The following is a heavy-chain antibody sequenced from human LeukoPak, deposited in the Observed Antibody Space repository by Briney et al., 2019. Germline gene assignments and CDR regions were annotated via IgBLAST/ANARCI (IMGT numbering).Heavy chain of an antibody. J-gene: IGHJ4*02. Sequence: GRSLRLSCVASGFTFDDYAMHWVRQAPGKGLEWVSGISWNSGNIDYADSVKGRFTISRDNAKNSMYLQMDSLRAEDTAVYFCARDLFVTKYYFDYWGRGTLVTVSP. D-gene: IGHD1-14*01. CDR1: GFTFDDYA. CDR3: ARDLFVTKYYFDY. V-gene: IGHV3-9*01. CDR2: ISWNSGNI.